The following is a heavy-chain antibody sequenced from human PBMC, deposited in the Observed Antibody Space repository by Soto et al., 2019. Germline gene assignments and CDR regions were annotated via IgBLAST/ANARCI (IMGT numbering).Heavy chain of an antibody. CDR3: ARRRGGKHGAVYYSYGVDV. D-gene: IGHD6-19*01. CDR2: IYYSGST. CDR1: GGSISSSNYY. Sequence: QLQLQESGPGLVKPSETLSLTCTVSGGSISSSNYYWVWIRQPPGQGLEWIGSIYYSGSTYYSPSRKSRATXSXDXXENQFSLKLRSVTAADTSVYYCARRRGGKHGAVYYSYGVDVWGQGTTVTVSS. V-gene: IGHV4-39*01. J-gene: IGHJ6*02.